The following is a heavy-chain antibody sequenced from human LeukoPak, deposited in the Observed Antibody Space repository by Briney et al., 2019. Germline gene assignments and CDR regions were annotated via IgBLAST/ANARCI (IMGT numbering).Heavy chain of an antibody. CDR3: YYFDGSGRDF. CDR1: GFTLKNVY. D-gene: IGHD3-22*01. CDR2: IKSAADGGTP. Sequence: GGSLRLSCATSGFTLKNVYMHWLRQAPGKGLEWVGHIKSAADGGTPDYAAPVQGRFTISRNDSKNTLYLQMNNLTTDDTAVYFSYYFDGSGRDFWGQGTLVTVSS. J-gene: IGHJ4*02. V-gene: IGHV3-15*01.